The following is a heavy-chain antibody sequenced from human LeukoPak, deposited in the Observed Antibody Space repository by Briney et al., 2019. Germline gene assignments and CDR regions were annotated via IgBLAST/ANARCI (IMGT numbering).Heavy chain of an antibody. CDR3: ARDSGYYDILTGYPLPVGYFDY. D-gene: IGHD3-9*01. J-gene: IGHJ4*02. CDR2: INPNSGGT. CDR1: GYTFTGYY. V-gene: IGHV1-2*02. Sequence: ASVKVSCKASGYTFTGYYMHWVRQAPGQGLEWMGWINPNSGGTNYAQKFQGRVTMTRDTSISAAYMELSSLRSEDTAVYYCARDSGYYDILTGYPLPVGYFDYWGQGTLVTVSS.